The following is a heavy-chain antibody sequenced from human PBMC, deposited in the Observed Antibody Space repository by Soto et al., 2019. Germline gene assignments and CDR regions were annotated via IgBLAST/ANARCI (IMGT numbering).Heavy chain of an antibody. Sequence: QVQLVQSGAEVKKPGSSVKVSCKASGGTFSSYPISWVRQAPGQGLEWMGRIIPILGIANYAQKFQGRVTITADKSTSTAYMELSSLRSEDTAVYYCASPGYCSGGSCYEIDAFDIWGQGTMVTVSS. D-gene: IGHD2-15*01. CDR1: GGTFSSYP. CDR3: ASPGYCSGGSCYEIDAFDI. V-gene: IGHV1-69*02. CDR2: IIPILGIA. J-gene: IGHJ3*02.